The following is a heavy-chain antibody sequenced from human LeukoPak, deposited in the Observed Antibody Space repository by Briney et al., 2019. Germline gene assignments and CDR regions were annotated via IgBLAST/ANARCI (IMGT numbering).Heavy chain of an antibody. V-gene: IGHV4-34*01. CDR2: INHSGST. J-gene: IGHJ4*02. CDR1: GGSFSGYY. CDR3: ARAPHYDFWSGYYHFDY. D-gene: IGHD3-3*01. Sequence: SETLSLTCAVYGGSFSGYYWSWLRQPPGKGLEWIGEINHSGSTNYNPSLKSRVTISVDTSKNQFSLKLSSVTAADTAVYYCARAPHYDFWSGYYHFDYWGQGTLVTVSS.